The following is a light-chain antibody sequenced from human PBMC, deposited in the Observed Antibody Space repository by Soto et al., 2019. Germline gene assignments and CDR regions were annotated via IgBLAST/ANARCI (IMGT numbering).Light chain of an antibody. CDR1: QSVAKY. CDR2: ETS. Sequence: EIVLTQSPATLSLSPGDGATLSCRASQSVAKYLVWYQQKPGQSPRLLIYETSERASGVPARFSGSGSGTDFTLIISSLEPEDFASYYCQQRVSGPWTFGQGTRVEF. V-gene: IGKV3-11*01. J-gene: IGKJ1*01. CDR3: QQRVSGPWT.